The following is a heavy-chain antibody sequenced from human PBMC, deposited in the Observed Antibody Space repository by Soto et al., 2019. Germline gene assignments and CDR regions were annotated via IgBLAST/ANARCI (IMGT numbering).Heavy chain of an antibody. V-gene: IGHV4-30-4*01. Sequence: SETLYLSCNVPDGCIDSGEYEWRWIRRPPGKGLEWIGYIYYSGSTYYNPPLRSRVTISIDTSKNHFFLNLSSVTAADTAVYYCIRGVVVVAASWFDPWGQGTLVTVS. CDR2: IYYSGST. J-gene: IGHJ5*02. CDR1: DGCIDSGEYE. D-gene: IGHD2-15*01. CDR3: IRGVVVVAASWFDP.